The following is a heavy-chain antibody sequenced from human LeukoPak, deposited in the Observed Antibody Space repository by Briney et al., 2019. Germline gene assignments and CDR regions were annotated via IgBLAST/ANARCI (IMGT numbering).Heavy chain of an antibody. Sequence: GGSLRLSCAASGFSLRSSEMNWVRQAPGKGPEWVAHINSADNVEYYTDSVRGRFTMSRDNAKDLLYLQMNSLRDEDTAVYYCARDTVNGPFVISLDLWGQGALVTVSS. CDR1: GFSLRSSE. CDR3: ARDTVNGPFVISLDL. V-gene: IGHV3-48*03. D-gene: IGHD2-8*01. J-gene: IGHJ5*02. CDR2: INSADNVE.